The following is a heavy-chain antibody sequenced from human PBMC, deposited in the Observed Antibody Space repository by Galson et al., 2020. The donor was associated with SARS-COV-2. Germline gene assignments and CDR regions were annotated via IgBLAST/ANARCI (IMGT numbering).Heavy chain of an antibody. V-gene: IGHV1-18*01. CDR1: GYNFTSYG. CDR3: ARDREDIVGATLFDY. D-gene: IGHD1-26*01. Sequence: ASVKVSCKASGYNFTSYGISWVRQAPGQGLEWMGWISAYNGNTNYAQKLQGRVTMTTDTSTSTAYMELRSLRSDDTAVYYCARDREDIVGATLFDYWGQGTLVTVSS. CDR2: ISAYNGNT. J-gene: IGHJ4*02.